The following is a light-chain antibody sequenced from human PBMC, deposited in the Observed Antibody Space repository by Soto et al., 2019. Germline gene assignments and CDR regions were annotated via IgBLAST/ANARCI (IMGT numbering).Light chain of an antibody. CDR1: QSISTW. CDR3: QQYNTYPLT. J-gene: IGKJ4*01. CDR2: KAS. Sequence: DIQMTQSPSTLSASVGDRVTITCRASQSISTWLAWYQQKPGKAPKLLIYKASSLEGGVPSRFSGSGSGTEFNITVSSLRPDDFATYYCQQYNTYPLTFGGGTKVDSK. V-gene: IGKV1-5*03.